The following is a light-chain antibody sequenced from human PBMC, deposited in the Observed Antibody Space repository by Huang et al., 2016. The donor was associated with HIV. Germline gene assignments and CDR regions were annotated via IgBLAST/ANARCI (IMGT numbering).Light chain of an antibody. V-gene: IGKV1-6*01. CDR1: QDIGND. Sequence: AIQMTQSPASLSASVGDRVTITCRASQDIGNDLGWYQQRLGKAPKLLVSTASHLQRGVPSRSTGSGSGTHFTLTISGLQPEDFATYYCLQDYTYPWTFGQGTKVEI. J-gene: IGKJ1*01. CDR2: TAS. CDR3: LQDYTYPWT.